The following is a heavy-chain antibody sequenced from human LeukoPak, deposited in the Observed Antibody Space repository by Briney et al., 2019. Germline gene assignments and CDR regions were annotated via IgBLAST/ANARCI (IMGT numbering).Heavy chain of an antibody. CDR1: GGPISSYY. CDR2: INHSGST. Sequence: SETLSLTCPVSGGPISSYYWSWIRQPAGKGLGGIGEINHSGSTNYNPSLKSRVTISVDTSKNQFSLKLSSVTAADTAVYYCASPLGYCSSTSCPASLGYWGQGTLVTVSS. J-gene: IGHJ4*02. V-gene: IGHV4-34*01. D-gene: IGHD2-2*03. CDR3: ASPLGYCSSTSCPASLGY.